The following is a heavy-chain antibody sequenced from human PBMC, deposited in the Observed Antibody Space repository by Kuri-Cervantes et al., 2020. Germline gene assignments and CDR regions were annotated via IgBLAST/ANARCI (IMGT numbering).Heavy chain of an antibody. CDR3: AGLMITFGGVIVMGWFDP. Sequence: SETLSLTCAVYGGSFSGYFWSWIRQPPGKGLEWIGEINHSGSTYYNPSLKSRVTISVDTSKDHFSLNLISVTAADTAVYYCAGLMITFGGVIVMGWFDPWGQGTLVTVSS. J-gene: IGHJ5*02. D-gene: IGHD3-16*02. CDR2: INHSGST. CDR1: GGSFSGYF. V-gene: IGHV4-34*01.